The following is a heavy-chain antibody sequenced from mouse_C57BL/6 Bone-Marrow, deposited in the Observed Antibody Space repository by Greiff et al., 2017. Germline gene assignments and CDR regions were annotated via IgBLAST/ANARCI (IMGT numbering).Heavy chain of an antibody. V-gene: IGHV1-55*01. CDR2: IYPGSGST. CDR3: ARGDYYGSSYGFAY. CDR1: GYTFTSYW. D-gene: IGHD1-1*01. Sequence: QVQLQQPGAELVKPGASVKMSCKASGYTFTSYWITWVKQRPGQGLEWIGDIYPGSGSTNYNEKFKSKATLTVDTSFSTAYMQLSSLTSEDSAVYYCARGDYYGSSYGFAYWGQGTLVTVSA. J-gene: IGHJ3*01.